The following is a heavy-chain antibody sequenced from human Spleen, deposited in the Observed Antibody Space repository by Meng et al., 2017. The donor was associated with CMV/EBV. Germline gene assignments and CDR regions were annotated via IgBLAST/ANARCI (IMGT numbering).Heavy chain of an antibody. CDR3: ARVRRYGLIIQYYNGMDV. J-gene: IGHJ6*02. CDR2: MSGDGREI. Sequence: GGSLRLSCAVSGVTFRKTGMSWLRQVPGKGLEWVADMSGDGREIYYVDSVKGRFTVSRDNAKNSLFLQMNSLRVEDTAVYYCARVRRYGLIIQYYNGMDVWGQGTTVTVSS. V-gene: IGHV3-7*01. D-gene: IGHD3/OR15-3a*01. CDR1: GVTFRKTG.